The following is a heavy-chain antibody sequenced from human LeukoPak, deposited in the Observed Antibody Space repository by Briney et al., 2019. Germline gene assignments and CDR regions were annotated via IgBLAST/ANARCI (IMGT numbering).Heavy chain of an antibody. CDR3: AKDIDSAGYGAFEI. CDR1: GFTFDDFA. Sequence: GGSLRLSCAASGFTFDDFAMHWVRQAPGKGLEWVSHISWNSYTITYAGSVKGRFTISRDNAKNSLYLQISSLRAEDTAFYYCAKDIDSAGYGAFEIWGQGTVVTVSS. D-gene: IGHD3-9*01. J-gene: IGHJ3*02. V-gene: IGHV3-9*01. CDR2: ISWNSYTI.